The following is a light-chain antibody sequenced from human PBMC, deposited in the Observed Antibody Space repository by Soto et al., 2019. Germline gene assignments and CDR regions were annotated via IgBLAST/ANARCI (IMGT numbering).Light chain of an antibody. J-gene: IGKJ1*01. Sequence: EIVLTQSPGTLCLSPGERATLSCRASQSVSNNYLAWYQQKPGQAPSLLIYGASNRATGIPDRFSGSGSGTDFTLTISRLEPEDFAVYYCQQYGSSGTFGQGAKVDIK. CDR3: QQYGSSGT. V-gene: IGKV3-20*01. CDR1: QSVSNNY. CDR2: GAS.